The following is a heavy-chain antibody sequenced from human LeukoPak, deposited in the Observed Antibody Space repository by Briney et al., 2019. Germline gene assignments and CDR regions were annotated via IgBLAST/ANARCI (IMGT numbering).Heavy chain of an antibody. CDR3: VRDLPFDY. J-gene: IGHJ4*02. CDR2: ISSTSGLI. V-gene: IGHV3-48*02. Sequence: PGGSLRLSCAASGYNFRVYSLNWVRQAPGKGLEWVAYISSTSGLIKHADSVMGRFTISRDNAKSSVYLQMNSLRDEDTAVYYCVRDLPFDYWGQGILVTVTS. CDR1: GYNFRVYS.